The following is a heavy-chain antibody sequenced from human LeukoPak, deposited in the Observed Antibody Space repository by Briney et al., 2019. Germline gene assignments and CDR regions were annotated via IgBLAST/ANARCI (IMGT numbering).Heavy chain of an antibody. D-gene: IGHD3-22*01. CDR3: TRAIVVVIIPNWFDP. J-gene: IGHJ5*02. CDR1: GFTFGDYA. Sequence: GRSLRLSCTASGFTFGDYAMSWFRQAPGKGLEWVGFIRSKAYGGTTEYAASVKGRFTISRDDSKSIAYLQMNSLKTEDTAVYYCTRAIVVVIIPNWFDPWGQGTLVTVSS. V-gene: IGHV3-49*03. CDR2: IRSKAYGGTT.